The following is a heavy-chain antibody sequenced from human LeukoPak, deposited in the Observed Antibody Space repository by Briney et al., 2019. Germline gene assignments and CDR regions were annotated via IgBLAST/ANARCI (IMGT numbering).Heavy chain of an antibody. CDR2: IWYDGSNK. D-gene: IGHD6-19*01. CDR1: GFTFNNYG. V-gene: IGHV3-33*06. CDR3: AKIWGSSGWYEYSFDY. J-gene: IGHJ4*02. Sequence: GGSLRLSCAASGFTFNNYGMHWVRQAPGKGLEWVALIWYDGSNKYYADSVKGRFTISRDNSKNTLYLQMNSLRAEDTAVYYCAKIWGSSGWYEYSFDYWGQGTLVTVSS.